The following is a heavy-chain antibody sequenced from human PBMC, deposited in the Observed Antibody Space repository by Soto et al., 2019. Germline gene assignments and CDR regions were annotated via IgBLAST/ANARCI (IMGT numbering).Heavy chain of an antibody. V-gene: IGHV3-21*01. CDR3: ARVAVPLLRGHDAFDI. CDR1: GFTFSSYS. Sequence: VQLVESGGGLVKPGGSLRLSCAASGFTFSSYSMNWVRQAPGKGLEWVSSISSSSSYIYYADSVKGRFTISRDNAQNSLYRQMNSLRAEDTAVYYCARVAVPLLRGHDAFDIWGQGTMVTVSS. CDR2: ISSSSSYI. J-gene: IGHJ3*02. D-gene: IGHD2-2*01.